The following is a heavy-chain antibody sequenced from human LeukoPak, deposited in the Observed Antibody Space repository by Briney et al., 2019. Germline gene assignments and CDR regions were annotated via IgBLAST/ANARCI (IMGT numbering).Heavy chain of an antibody. V-gene: IGHV3-7*01. CDR3: ARGEEYSSGWYVGY. CDR2: IKQDGSEK. J-gene: IGHJ4*02. Sequence: GGSLRFSCAASGFTFSSYWMSWVRQAPGKGLEWVANIKQDGSEKYYVDSVKGRFTISRDNAKNSLYLQMNSLRAEDTAVYYCARGEEYSSGWYVGYWGQGTLVTVSS. D-gene: IGHD6-19*01. CDR1: GFTFSSYW.